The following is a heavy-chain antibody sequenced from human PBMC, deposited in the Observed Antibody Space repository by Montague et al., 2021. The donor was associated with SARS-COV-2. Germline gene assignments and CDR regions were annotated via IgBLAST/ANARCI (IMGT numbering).Heavy chain of an antibody. D-gene: IGHD6-13*01. J-gene: IGHJ4*02. Sequence: SETLSLTRTVSGGSISSYYWSWIRQPPGKGLEWIGYIYYSGSTNYNPSLKSRVTISVDTSKNQLSLKLSSVTAADTAIYFCARAPIYRSSWYAYFDYWGQGTLVTVSS. CDR2: IYYSGST. V-gene: IGHV4-59*01. CDR3: ARAPIYRSSWYAYFDY. CDR1: GGSISSYY.